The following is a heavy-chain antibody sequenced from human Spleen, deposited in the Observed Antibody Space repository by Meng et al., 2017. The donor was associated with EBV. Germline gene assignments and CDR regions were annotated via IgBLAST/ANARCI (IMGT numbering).Heavy chain of an antibody. J-gene: IGHJ5*02. CDR2: IGRTNSPI. D-gene: IGHD4-17*01. V-gene: IGHV3-11*01. CDR3: ARCADDYGDFCDWFDP. Sequence: QVQLQESGLGLVKPSRTLAPACAVSGGSIISGGDYWSWIRQAPGKGLEWISYIGRTNSPIYYAESVKGRFTISRDNAKKSLYLQMNSLRVDDTAVYYCARCADDYGDFCDWFDPWGQGTLVTVSS. CDR1: GGSIISGGDY.